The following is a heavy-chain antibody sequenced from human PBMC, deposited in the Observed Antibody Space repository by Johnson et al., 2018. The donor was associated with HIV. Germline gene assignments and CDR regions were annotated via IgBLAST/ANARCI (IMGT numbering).Heavy chain of an antibody. J-gene: IGHJ3*01. Sequence: VQLVESGGGLVQPGGSLRLSCAASGFTFDEYAMHWVRQAPGTGLAWVPGISWNSGSIGYADSVKGRFTTSRDTAKNSLYLQINRLRAADTAVYYCTRGWGYAFDVWGQGTMVTVSS. CDR2: ISWNSGSI. CDR1: GFTFDEYA. V-gene: IGHV3-9*01. D-gene: IGHD3-10*01. CDR3: TRGWGYAFDV.